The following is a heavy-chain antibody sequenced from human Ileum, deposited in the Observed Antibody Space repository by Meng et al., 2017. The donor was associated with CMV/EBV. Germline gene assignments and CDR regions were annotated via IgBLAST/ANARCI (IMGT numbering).Heavy chain of an antibody. D-gene: IGHD5-12*01. J-gene: IGHJ3*01. CDR3: SKGYSGLDIYALDV. CDR2: ISYDGSNK. Sequence: GESLKISCAASGFTFSSYAMHWVRQAPGKGLEWVAVISYDGSNKYYADSVKGRFTIPRDNSKNTLYLQMNSLKSEDTAVYYCSKGYSGLDIYALDVWGPGTRVTVSS. CDR1: GFTFSSYA. V-gene: IGHV3-30-3*01.